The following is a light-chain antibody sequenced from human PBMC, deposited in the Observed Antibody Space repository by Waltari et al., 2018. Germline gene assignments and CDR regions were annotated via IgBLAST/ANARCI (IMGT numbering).Light chain of an antibody. CDR2: GAS. J-gene: IGKJ1*01. CDR3: QQYNNWPRT. Sequence: EIVMTPSPATLSVFPGERATISCRASQSVSSNLAWYQQKPGQAPRLLIYGASTRATGIPARFSGSGSGTEFTLTISSLQSEDFAVYYCQQYNNWPRTFGQGTKVEIK. V-gene: IGKV3-15*01. CDR1: QSVSSN.